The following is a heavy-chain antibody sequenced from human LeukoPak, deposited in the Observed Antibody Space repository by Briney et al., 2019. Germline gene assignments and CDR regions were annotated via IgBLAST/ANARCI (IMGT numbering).Heavy chain of an antibody. Sequence: SQTLSLTCAISGDSVSSNSAAWNWIRQSPSRGLEWLGRTYYRSKWYNDYAVSVKSRITINPDTSKNQFSLQLNSVTPEDTAVYYCARDIIDAPIAAAGTGMDVWGQGTTVTVSS. D-gene: IGHD6-13*01. J-gene: IGHJ6*02. CDR2: TYYRSKWYN. V-gene: IGHV6-1*01. CDR3: ARDIIDAPIAAAGTGMDV. CDR1: GDSVSSNSAA.